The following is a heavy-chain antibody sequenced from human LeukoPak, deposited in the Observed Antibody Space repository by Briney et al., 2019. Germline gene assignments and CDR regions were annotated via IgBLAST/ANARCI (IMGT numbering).Heavy chain of an antibody. Sequence: PGGSLRLSCAASGFTLSRHPIFWVRQAPGKWLEWVAFIRYDGSNKYYADSVKGRFTISRDNSKNTLYLQMNSLRAEDTAVYYCAKAGDSSSWYRRYYYYYYYMDVWGKGTTVTISS. D-gene: IGHD6-13*01. CDR2: IRYDGSNK. V-gene: IGHV3-30*02. J-gene: IGHJ6*03. CDR1: GFTLSRHP. CDR3: AKAGDSSSWYRRYYYYYYYMDV.